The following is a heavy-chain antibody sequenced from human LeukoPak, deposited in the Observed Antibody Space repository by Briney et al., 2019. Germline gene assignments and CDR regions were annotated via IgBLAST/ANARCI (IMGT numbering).Heavy chain of an antibody. CDR2: ITGSGGST. Sequence: GGSLRLSCAASGFTFSNYGLSWVRQAPGKGLEWVSGITGSGGSTYYADSVKGRFTISRDNSKNTLYLQMNSLRAEDTAVYYCAKAGNKYSSNYMDVWGKGTTVTISS. J-gene: IGHJ6*03. V-gene: IGHV3-23*01. CDR1: GFTFSNYG. CDR3: AKAGNKYSSNYMDV. D-gene: IGHD5-18*01.